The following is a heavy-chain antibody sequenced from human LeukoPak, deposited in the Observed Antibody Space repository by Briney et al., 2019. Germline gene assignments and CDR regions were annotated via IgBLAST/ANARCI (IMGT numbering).Heavy chain of an antibody. J-gene: IGHJ4*02. CDR2: IKQDGSEK. CDR3: ARGFGPAPFDY. D-gene: IGHD3-16*01. CDR1: GFTFSSYW. V-gene: IGHV3-7*03. Sequence: GGSLRLSCAASGFTFSSYWMSWVRQAPGKGLEWVANIKQDGSEKYYVDSVKGRFTISRDNAKNSLYLQMNSLRAEDTAVYYCARGFGPAPFDYWGRGTLVTVSP.